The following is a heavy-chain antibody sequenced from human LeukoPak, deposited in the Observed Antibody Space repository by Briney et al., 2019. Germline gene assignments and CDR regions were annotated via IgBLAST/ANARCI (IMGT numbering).Heavy chain of an antibody. D-gene: IGHD4/OR15-4a*01. CDR3: ARRAGAYSPPYDY. CDR2: IYSDNT. V-gene: IGHV3-53*01. Sequence: GGSLRLSCTVSGFTVSSNSMSWVRQAPGKGLEWVSFIYSDNTHYSDPVKGRFTISRDNSKNTLYLQMNRLRAEDTAVYYCARRAGAYSPPYDYWGQGNLVTVSS. J-gene: IGHJ4*02. CDR1: GFTVSSNS.